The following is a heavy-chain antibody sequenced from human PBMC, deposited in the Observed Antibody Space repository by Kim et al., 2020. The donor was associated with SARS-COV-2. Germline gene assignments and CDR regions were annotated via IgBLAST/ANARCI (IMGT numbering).Heavy chain of an antibody. D-gene: IGHD1-26*01. CDR3: ASTHIVGATRGFDY. Sequence: SETLSLTCTVSGGSISSYYWSWIRQPPGKGLEWIGCIYYSGSTNYNPSLKSRVTISVDASKNQFSLRLTSVTAADTAMYYCASTHIVGATRGFDYWGQGTLFTVSS. J-gene: IGHJ4*02. V-gene: IGHV4-59*13. CDR2: IYYSGST. CDR1: GGSISSYY.